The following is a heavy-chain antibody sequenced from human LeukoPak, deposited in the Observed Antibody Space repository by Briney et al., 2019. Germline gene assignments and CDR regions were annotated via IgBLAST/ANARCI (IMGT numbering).Heavy chain of an antibody. V-gene: IGHV4-39*07. D-gene: IGHD3-16*01. J-gene: IGHJ3*02. CDR3: ARVAARGGFNAYDI. Sequence: PSETLSLTCTVSGGSISSSSYYWGWIRRPPGKGLEWIGSIDYSGSTYYNPSLKSRVTISIDTSKNQFSLKLSSVAAADTAVYYCARVAARGGFNAYDIWGQGTMVTVSS. CDR1: GGSISSSSYY. CDR2: IDYSGST.